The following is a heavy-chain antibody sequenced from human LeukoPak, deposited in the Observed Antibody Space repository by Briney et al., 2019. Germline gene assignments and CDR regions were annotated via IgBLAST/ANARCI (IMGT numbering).Heavy chain of an antibody. Sequence: GGSLRLSCAASGFTFSSYSMNWVRQAPGKGLEWASSISSSSSYIYYADSVKGRFTISRYNAKNSVYLQMNSLRAEDTAVYYCARGATMVRGVNNWFDPWGQGTLVTVSS. V-gene: IGHV3-21*01. CDR1: GFTFSSYS. J-gene: IGHJ5*02. CDR2: ISSSSSYI. CDR3: ARGATMVRGVNNWFDP. D-gene: IGHD3-10*01.